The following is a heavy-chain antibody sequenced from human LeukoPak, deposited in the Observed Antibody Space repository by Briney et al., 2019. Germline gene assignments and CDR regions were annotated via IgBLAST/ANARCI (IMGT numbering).Heavy chain of an antibody. Sequence: SETLSLTCTVSGGSISSSSYYWGWIRQPPGKGLEWIGSIYYSGSTNYNPSLKSRVTISVDTSKNHFSLKLSSVTAADTAVYYCARRVRGVNDAFDIWGQGTMVTVSS. V-gene: IGHV4-39*02. CDR2: IYYSGST. J-gene: IGHJ3*02. CDR3: ARRVRGVNDAFDI. D-gene: IGHD3-10*01. CDR1: GGSISSSSYY.